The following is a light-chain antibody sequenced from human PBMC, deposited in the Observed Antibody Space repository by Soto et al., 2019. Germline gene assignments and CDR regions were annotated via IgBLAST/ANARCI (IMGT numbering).Light chain of an antibody. CDR3: SSYAGSNNLV. J-gene: IGLJ2*01. CDR2: EGS. Sequence: QSALTQPPSASGSPGQSVTISCTGTSSDVGGYNYVSCYQQHPGKAPKLMIYEGSKRPSGVPDRFSGFNSGNTASLTVSGLLAEDEASYYCSSYAGSNNLVFGGGTQLIVL. CDR1: SSDVGGYNY. V-gene: IGLV2-8*01.